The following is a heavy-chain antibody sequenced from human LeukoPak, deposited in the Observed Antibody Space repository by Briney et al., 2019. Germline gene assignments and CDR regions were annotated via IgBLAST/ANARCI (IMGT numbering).Heavy chain of an antibody. V-gene: IGHV3-48*03. CDR1: IFTFSSYE. CDR3: ARDGYDSSGQFDLDY. D-gene: IGHD3-22*01. Sequence: PGGSLRLSCAASIFTFSSYEMNWVRHAPGKGREWVSYITSSGSNIYYADSVKGRFTIPRDNDKNSLYLQMNSLRAEDTAVYYCARDGYDSSGQFDLDYWGQGTLVTVSS. J-gene: IGHJ4*02. CDR2: ITSSGSNI.